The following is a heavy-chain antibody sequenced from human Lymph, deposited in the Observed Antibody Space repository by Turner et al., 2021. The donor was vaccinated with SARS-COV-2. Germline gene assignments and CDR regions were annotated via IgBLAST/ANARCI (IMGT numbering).Heavy chain of an antibody. CDR3: ARDRAGSSGWYDSYFDY. CDR2: IWFDGSNK. CDR1: GFPFSRYG. V-gene: IGHV3-33*01. J-gene: IGHJ4*02. D-gene: IGHD6-19*01. Sequence: QVQLLESGGGLFQPGRSLRLSWVASGFPFSRYGMHWVRQAPGKGREGVDFIWFDGSNKYYADSVKGRFTIARDNSKNTRYLQMNSLRAEDTAVYYCARDRAGSSGWYDSYFDYWGQGTLVTVSS.